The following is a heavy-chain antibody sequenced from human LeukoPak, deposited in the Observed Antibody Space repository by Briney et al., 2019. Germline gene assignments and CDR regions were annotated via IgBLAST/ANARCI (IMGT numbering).Heavy chain of an antibody. J-gene: IGHJ5*02. D-gene: IGHD1-1*01. CDR2: ISGSGGST. CDR3: ARSWNLNWFDP. CDR1: GFTFSSYA. Sequence: GGSLRLSCAASGFTFSSYAMSWVRQAPGKGLEWVSAISGSGGSTNYADSVKGRFTISRDNSKNTLYLQMNSLRAEDTAVYYCARSWNLNWFDPWGQGTLVTVSS. V-gene: IGHV3-23*01.